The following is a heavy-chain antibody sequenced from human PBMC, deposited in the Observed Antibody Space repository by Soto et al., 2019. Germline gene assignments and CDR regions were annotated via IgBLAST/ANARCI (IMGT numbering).Heavy chain of an antibody. J-gene: IGHJ4*02. V-gene: IGHV3-7*01. CDR2: INQDGREK. CDR3: SRSLNS. Sequence: GGSLRLSCAASGFTFNTYWMDWVRQTPGKGLEWVANINQDGREKNYVDSVKGRFTIYRDNAKNSLYLQMSSLTAEDSALYYCSRSLNSSGQGTLVTVSS. CDR1: GFTFNTYW.